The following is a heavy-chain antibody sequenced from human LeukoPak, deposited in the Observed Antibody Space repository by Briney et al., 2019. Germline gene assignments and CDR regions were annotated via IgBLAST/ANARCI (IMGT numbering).Heavy chain of an antibody. CDR2: IYSGGST. CDR3: AVTTEGNYYYYYGMDV. CDR1: GFTVSSNY. V-gene: IGHV3-53*04. Sequence: GGSLRLSCAASGFTVSSNYMSWVSQAPGKGLEWVSVIYSGGSTYYADSVKGRFTISRHNSKNTLYLQMNSLRAEDTAVYYCAVTTEGNYYYYYGMDVWGQGTTVTVSS. J-gene: IGHJ6*02. D-gene: IGHD4-17*01.